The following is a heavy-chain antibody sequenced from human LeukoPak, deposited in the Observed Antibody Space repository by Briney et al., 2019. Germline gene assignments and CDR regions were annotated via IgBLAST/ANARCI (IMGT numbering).Heavy chain of an antibody. V-gene: IGHV4-4*02. J-gene: IGHJ5*02. Sequence: SGTLSLTCAVSGGSISSSNWWSWVRQPPGKGLEWTGEIYHSGSTNNNPSLKSRVTISVDKSKNQFSLKLSSVTAADTAVYYCARDQDDFWSGYTASGGFDPWGQGTLVTVSS. CDR3: ARDQDDFWSGYTASGGFDP. D-gene: IGHD3-3*01. CDR1: GGSISSSNW. CDR2: IYHSGST.